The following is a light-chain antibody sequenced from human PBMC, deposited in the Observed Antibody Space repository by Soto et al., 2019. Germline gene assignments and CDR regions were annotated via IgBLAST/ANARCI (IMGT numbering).Light chain of an antibody. Sequence: QSALTQPPSASGSPGQSVTISCTGTSSDVGGYNYVSWYQQHPGKAPQLMIYEVSKRPSGVPDGFSGSKSGNTASLTVSGLQAEDEADYCCSSYAGSNNVVFGGGTKLTVL. CDR1: SSDVGGYNY. CDR3: SSYAGSNNVV. CDR2: EVS. J-gene: IGLJ2*01. V-gene: IGLV2-8*01.